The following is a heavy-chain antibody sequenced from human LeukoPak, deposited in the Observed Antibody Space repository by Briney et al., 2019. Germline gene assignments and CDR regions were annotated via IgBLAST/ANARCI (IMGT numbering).Heavy chain of an antibody. CDR1: GFSFSNTW. D-gene: IGHD6-13*01. Sequence: GGSLRLSCAASGFSFSNTWMNWIRLAPGKGLEWVGRIKRTTDGGTTDYAAPVKGRFTISRDDSRNTLHLLMNSLKIEDTAVYYCATSGGGAAPEWGQGTLVTVSS. CDR3: ATSGGGAAPE. CDR2: IKRTTDGGTT. V-gene: IGHV3-15*07. J-gene: IGHJ4*02.